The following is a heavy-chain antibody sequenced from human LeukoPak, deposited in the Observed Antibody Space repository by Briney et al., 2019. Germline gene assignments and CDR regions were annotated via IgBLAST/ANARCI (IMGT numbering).Heavy chain of an antibody. Sequence: SVKVSCKASGGTFSSYAISWVRQAPGQGLEWMGGIIPIFGTANYAQKFQGRVTITADESTSIAYMELSSLRSEDTAVYYCARSPDYGDYYYYGMDVWGQGTTVTVSS. D-gene: IGHD4-17*01. CDR1: GGTFSSYA. CDR2: IIPIFGTA. J-gene: IGHJ6*02. CDR3: ARSPDYGDYYYYGMDV. V-gene: IGHV1-69*01.